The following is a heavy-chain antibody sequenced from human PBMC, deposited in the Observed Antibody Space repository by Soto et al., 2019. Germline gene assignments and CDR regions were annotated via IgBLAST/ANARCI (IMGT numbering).Heavy chain of an antibody. J-gene: IGHJ5*02. CDR1: GDCVTSSNW. Sequence: SQTLSLTCTVSGDCVTSSNWWSWGRQPPGQGLEWIGEIYHSASTNYNPSLKSRVTISVDRSNNQFSLTLNYVTAADTDVYYCARAHFYSGSGNYNNLMFDPWGQGTQVTV. CDR3: ARAHFYSGSGNYNNLMFDP. CDR2: IYHSAST. D-gene: IGHD3-10*01. V-gene: IGHV4-4*02.